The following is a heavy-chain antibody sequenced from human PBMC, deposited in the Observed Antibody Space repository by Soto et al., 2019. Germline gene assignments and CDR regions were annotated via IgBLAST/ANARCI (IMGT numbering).Heavy chain of an antibody. CDR2: IWYDGSNK. D-gene: IGHD3-9*01. Sequence: QVQLVESGGGVVQPGRSLRLSCAASGFTFSSYGMHWVRQAPGKGLAWVAVIWYDGSNKYYADSVKGRFTISSDNSKNTLYLQMTSLRAEDTAVYYCARVGPGLRYFGLPDYWGQGTLVTVSS. J-gene: IGHJ4*02. CDR1: GFTFSSYG. V-gene: IGHV3-33*01. CDR3: ARVGPGLRYFGLPDY.